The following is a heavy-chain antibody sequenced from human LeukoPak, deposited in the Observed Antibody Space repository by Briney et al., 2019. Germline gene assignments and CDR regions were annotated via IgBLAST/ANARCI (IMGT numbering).Heavy chain of an antibody. Sequence: SSETLSLTCTVSGGSISSYYWSWIRQPPGKGLEWVGEINRSGSTNYNPSLKSRVTISVDTSKNQFSLKLSSVTAADTAVYYCARGLLLKYSYGPFDYWGQGTLVTVSS. V-gene: IGHV4-59*12. CDR2: INRSGST. CDR1: GGSISSYY. D-gene: IGHD5-18*01. CDR3: ARGLLLKYSYGPFDY. J-gene: IGHJ4*02.